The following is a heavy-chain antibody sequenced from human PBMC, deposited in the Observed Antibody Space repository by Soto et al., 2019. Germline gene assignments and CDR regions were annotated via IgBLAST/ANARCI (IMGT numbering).Heavy chain of an antibody. CDR3: ARGVSSGWDYYFDY. V-gene: IGHV3-74*01. Sequence: EVQLVESGGGLVQPGGSLRLSCAASGFTFSFYWMHWVRQAPGKGLVWVSRIRGDGSSTSYADSLKGRFTISRDNAKNTVYVQRNRLRVEDTAVYYCARGVSSGWDYYFDYWGQGTLVTVSS. CDR2: IRGDGSST. CDR1: GFTFSFYW. J-gene: IGHJ4*02. D-gene: IGHD6-19*01.